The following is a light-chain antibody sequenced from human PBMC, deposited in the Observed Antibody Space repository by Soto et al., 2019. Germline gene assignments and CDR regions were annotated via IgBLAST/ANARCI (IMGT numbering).Light chain of an antibody. V-gene: IGLV2-14*03. J-gene: IGLJ2*01. Sequence: QSALTQPASVSWSPGQSITISCTGTSSDVGGYNYVSWYQHHPGKAPKLMIYDVSNRPSGVSNRFSGSKSGNTASLTISGLQAEDEADYYCSSYTSSSTRVFGGGTKLTVL. CDR1: SSDVGGYNY. CDR2: DVS. CDR3: SSYTSSSTRV.